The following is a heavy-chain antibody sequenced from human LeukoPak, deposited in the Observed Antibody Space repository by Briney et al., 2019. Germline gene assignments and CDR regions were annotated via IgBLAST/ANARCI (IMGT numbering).Heavy chain of an antibody. CDR2: ISGTGYNT. CDR1: GFTFRNCA. V-gene: IGHV3-23*01. Sequence: GGSLRLSCAASGFTFRNCAMSWVRQAPGKGREWVSGISGTGYNTYYADSVKGRFTISRDNSQNTLYLQMNSLGAEDTAVYYCAKHVSGSLFYFDYWGQRTLVTVSS. J-gene: IGHJ4*02. CDR3: AKHVSGSLFYFDY. D-gene: IGHD3-10*01.